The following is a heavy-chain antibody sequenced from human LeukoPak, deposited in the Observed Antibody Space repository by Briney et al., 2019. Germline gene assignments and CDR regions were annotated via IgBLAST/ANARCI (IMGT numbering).Heavy chain of an antibody. V-gene: IGHV4-34*01. J-gene: IGHJ6*03. CDR3: ARGIVATILYYYYYRDV. CDR1: GGSFSGYY. CDR2: INHSGST. Sequence: SETLSLTCAVYGGSFSGYYWSWIRQPPGKGLEWIGEINHSGSTNYNPSLKSRVTISVDTSKNQYSLKLSSVTAADTAVYYCARGIVATILYYYYYRDVWGKGTTVTVSS. D-gene: IGHD5-12*01.